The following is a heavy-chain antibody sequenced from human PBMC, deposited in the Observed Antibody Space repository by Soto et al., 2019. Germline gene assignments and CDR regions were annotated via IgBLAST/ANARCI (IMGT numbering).Heavy chain of an antibody. Sequence: PGGSLRLSCAFSGLTFSGYTMSWVRQAPGKGLEWVSSVSGSGTSIYYADSVKGRFTISRDNSKNSVYLQMDSLTAEDTAVYYCASQEVVPPPYYFDQWGQGTLVTVSS. CDR3: ASQEVVPPPYYFDQ. D-gene: IGHD2-2*01. CDR1: GLTFSGYT. CDR2: VSGSGTSI. J-gene: IGHJ4*02. V-gene: IGHV3-21*01.